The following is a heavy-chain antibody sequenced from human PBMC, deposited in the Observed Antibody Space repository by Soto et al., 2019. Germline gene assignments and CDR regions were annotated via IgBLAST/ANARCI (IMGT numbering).Heavy chain of an antibody. CDR3: ARAPDR. Sequence: QLQLQESGSGLVKPSQTLSLTCAVSGGPISSGGYSWSWIRQPPGKGLEWIGYIYHGRSTYYNPSXXSXXTISVDRSKNRSSLKLGSVTAADTAVDYCARAPDRWGQGTLVTVSS. CDR2: IYHGRST. V-gene: IGHV4-30-2*01. J-gene: IGHJ5*02. CDR1: GGPISSGGYS.